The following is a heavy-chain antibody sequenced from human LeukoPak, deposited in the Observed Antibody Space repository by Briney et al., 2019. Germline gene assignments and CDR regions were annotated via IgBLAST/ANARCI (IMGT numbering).Heavy chain of an antibody. D-gene: IGHD2-2*01. CDR3: AKDLYRVPAAMSY. J-gene: IGHJ4*02. CDR2: ISWNSGSI. Sequence: PGGSLRLSCAASGFTFDDYAMHWVRQAPGKGLEWVSGISWNSGSIGYADSVKGRFTISRDNAKNSLYLQVNSLRAEDTALYYCAKDLYRVPAAMSYWGQGTLVTVSS. CDR1: GFTFDDYA. V-gene: IGHV3-9*01.